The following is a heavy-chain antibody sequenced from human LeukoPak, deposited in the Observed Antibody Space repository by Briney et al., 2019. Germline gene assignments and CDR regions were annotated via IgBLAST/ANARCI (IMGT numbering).Heavy chain of an antibody. D-gene: IGHD3-10*01. Sequence: GGSLRLSCAASGFTFSSYAMHWVRQAPGKGLEYVSAISSNGGSTYCANSVKGRFTISRDNSKNTLYLQMGSLRAEDMAVYYCARRFIGYYYYYMDVWGKGTTVTVSS. V-gene: IGHV3-64*01. J-gene: IGHJ6*03. CDR3: ARRFIGYYYYYMDV. CDR2: ISSNGGST. CDR1: GFTFSSYA.